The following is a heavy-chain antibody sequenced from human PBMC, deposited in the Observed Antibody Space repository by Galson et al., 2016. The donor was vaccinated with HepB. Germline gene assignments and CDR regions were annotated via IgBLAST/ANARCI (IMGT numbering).Heavy chain of an antibody. J-gene: IGHJ6*02. Sequence: SETLSLTCTVSGGSISSSSYYWDWIRQPPGKGLEWIGSLYYSGSTYYNPSLKSRDTISVDTSKNQFSLMLTSVTAADTAVYYCAGHRVRPWGYYYYGMDVWGQGTTVTVSS. D-gene: IGHD7-27*01. V-gene: IGHV4-39*07. CDR1: GGSISSSSYY. CDR2: LYYSGST. CDR3: AGHRVRPWGYYYYGMDV.